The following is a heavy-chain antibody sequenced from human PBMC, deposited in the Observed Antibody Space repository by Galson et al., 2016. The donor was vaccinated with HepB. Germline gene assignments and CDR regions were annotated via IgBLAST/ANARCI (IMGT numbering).Heavy chain of an antibody. CDR3: SGWGGDTYGSEDY. D-gene: IGHD3-16*01. Sequence: TLSLTCAVSGGSITSGGYSWSWIRQPSGKGLEWLGYIYHSGTTHSNPSLKSRVTISVDTSKNQFSLKLRSVTAADTALYWCSGWGGDTYGSEDYRGQGIQVTASS. CDR2: IYHSGTT. CDR1: GGSITSGGYS. J-gene: IGHJ4*02. V-gene: IGHV4-30-2*01.